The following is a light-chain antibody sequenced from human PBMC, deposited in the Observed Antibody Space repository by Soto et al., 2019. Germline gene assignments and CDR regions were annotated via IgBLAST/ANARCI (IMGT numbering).Light chain of an antibody. CDR3: QQYNNWPPGLFT. CDR1: QSVNRN. V-gene: IGKV3-15*01. J-gene: IGKJ3*01. Sequence: EIVMTQSPATMYVSPGERATLSCRASQSVNRNLAWYQQKPGQAPRLLVYGASTRATDVPARFSGSGSGTEFTLTISILQSEDFAVYYGQQYNNWPPGLFTFGPGTKVDIK. CDR2: GAS.